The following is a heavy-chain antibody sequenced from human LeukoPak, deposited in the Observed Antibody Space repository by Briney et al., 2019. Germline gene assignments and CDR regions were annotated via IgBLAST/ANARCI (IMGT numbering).Heavy chain of an antibody. Sequence: PGGSLRLSCAASGFTFSSYDMHWVRQAPGKGPVWVSRIKSDGSTTTYADSVKGRFTISRDNAKNTLYLQMNSLRAEDTAVYYCARVVDTHFDYWGQGTLVTVSS. CDR1: GFTFSSYD. CDR3: ARVVDTHFDY. CDR2: IKSDGSTT. V-gene: IGHV3-74*01. D-gene: IGHD5-18*01. J-gene: IGHJ4*02.